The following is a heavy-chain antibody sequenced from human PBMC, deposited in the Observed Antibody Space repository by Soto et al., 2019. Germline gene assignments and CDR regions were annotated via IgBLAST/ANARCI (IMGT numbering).Heavy chain of an antibody. CDR1: GDSISGYY. V-gene: IGHV4-4*07. CDR2: IYASGST. D-gene: IGHD6-19*01. Sequence: QVQLQESGPRLVKPSETLSLTCTVSGDSISGYYWSWIRQPAGKGLEWIGRIYASGSTISNPSLRSRVALSVDTSKNQFSLKLNSVIAADTAMYYCARSGYSSGWYTAFDSWSQGTLVTVSS. CDR3: ARSGYSSGWYTAFDS. J-gene: IGHJ4*02.